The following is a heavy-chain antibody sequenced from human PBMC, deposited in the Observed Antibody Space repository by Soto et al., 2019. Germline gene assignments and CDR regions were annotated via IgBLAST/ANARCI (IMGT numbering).Heavy chain of an antibody. D-gene: IGHD2-2*01. CDR1: GYPFTSYA. J-gene: IGHJ6*02. V-gene: IGHV1-3*01. CDR3: ARDQIVVVPAAMDYYYYGMDV. CDR2: INAGNGNT. Sequence: ASVKVSCKASGYPFTSYAMHWVRQAPGQRLEWMGWINAGNGNTKYSQKFQGRVTINRDTSASTAYMELSSLRSEDTAVYYCARDQIVVVPAAMDYYYYGMDVWGQGTTVTVSS.